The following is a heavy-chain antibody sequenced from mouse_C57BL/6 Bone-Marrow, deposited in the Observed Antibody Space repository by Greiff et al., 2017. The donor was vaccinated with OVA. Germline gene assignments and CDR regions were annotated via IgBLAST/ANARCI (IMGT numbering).Heavy chain of an antibody. CDR3: TRVYYSNPWFAY. CDR2: ISSGGDYI. Sequence: EVQVVESGEGLVKPGGSLKLSCAVSGFTFSSYAMSWVRQTPEKRLEWVAYISSGGDYIYYAATVKGRFTISRDNARNTLYLQMSSLKSEDTAMYYCTRVYYSNPWFAYWGQGTLVTVSA. D-gene: IGHD2-5*01. V-gene: IGHV5-9-1*02. CDR1: GFTFSSYA. J-gene: IGHJ3*01.